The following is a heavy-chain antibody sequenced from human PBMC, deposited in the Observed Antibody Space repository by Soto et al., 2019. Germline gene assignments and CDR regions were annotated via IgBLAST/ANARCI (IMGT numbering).Heavy chain of an antibody. J-gene: IGHJ3*02. V-gene: IGHV4-59*12. D-gene: IGHD2-8*01. Sequence: SETLSLTCTVSGVSISGYYWSWIRQPPGKGLEWIGYIYYSGSTNYNPSLKSRVTISVDTSKNQFSLKLSSVTAADTAVYYCARGFGGGLMVYAGSAFDIWGQGTMVTVSS. CDR3: ARGFGGGLMVYAGSAFDI. CDR1: GVSISGYY. CDR2: IYYSGST.